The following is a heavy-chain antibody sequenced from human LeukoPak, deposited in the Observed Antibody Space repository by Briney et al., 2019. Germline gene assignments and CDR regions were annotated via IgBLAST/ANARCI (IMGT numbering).Heavy chain of an antibody. V-gene: IGHV3-23*01. CDR1: GFTFSSYA. J-gene: IGHJ4*02. CDR3: ARHGSWSFDY. D-gene: IGHD6-13*01. Sequence: GGSLRLSCAASGFTFSSYAMSWVRQAPGKGLEWVSAITSGSGSNVYYTDSLKGRFTISRDNSKNTLYLHMNSPRAEDTAVYYCARHGSWSFDYWGQGTLVTVSS. CDR2: ITSGSGSNV.